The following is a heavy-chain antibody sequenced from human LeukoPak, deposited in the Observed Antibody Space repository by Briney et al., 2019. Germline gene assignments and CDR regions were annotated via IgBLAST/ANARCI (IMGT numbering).Heavy chain of an antibody. CDR3: AKGAYYDILTGYHFDY. J-gene: IGHJ4*02. Sequence: PGGSLRLSCAASGFNFSSYAMSWVRQAPGKGLEWVSVVSGSRGTTYYADSVRGRFTISRDNSKNTLYLQMNSLRAEDTAVYYCAKGAYYDILTGYHFDYWGQGTLVTVSS. D-gene: IGHD3-9*01. V-gene: IGHV3-23*01. CDR1: GFNFSSYA. CDR2: VSGSRGTT.